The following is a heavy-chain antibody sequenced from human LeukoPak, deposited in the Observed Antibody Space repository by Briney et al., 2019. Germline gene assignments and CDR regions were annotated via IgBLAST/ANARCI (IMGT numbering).Heavy chain of an antibody. V-gene: IGHV1-18*04. D-gene: IGHD2-2*01. Sequence: ASVKVSCKAAGYTFTSYGISWVRQAPGQGLEWMGWISAYNGNTNYAQKLQGRVTMTTDTSTSTVYMELRSLRSDDTAVYYCARGGLYCSSTSCYPDYYGMDVWGKGTTVTVSS. CDR3: ARGGLYCSSTSCYPDYYGMDV. J-gene: IGHJ6*04. CDR1: GYTFTSYG. CDR2: ISAYNGNT.